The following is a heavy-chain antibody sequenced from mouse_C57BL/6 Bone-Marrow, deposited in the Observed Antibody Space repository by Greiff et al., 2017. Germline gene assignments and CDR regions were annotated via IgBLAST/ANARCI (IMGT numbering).Heavy chain of an antibody. Sequence: QVQLKESGAELVRPGASVTLSCKASGYTFTDYEMHWVKQTPVHGLEWIGAIDPETGGTASNQKFKGKAILAADKSSSTAYMELRRLTSEDSAVYYCTRLRRGAWFAYGCQGTLVTVSA. J-gene: IGHJ3*01. CDR3: TRLRRGAWFAY. CDR2: IDPETGGT. V-gene: IGHV1-15*01. D-gene: IGHD1-1*01. CDR1: GYTFTDYE.